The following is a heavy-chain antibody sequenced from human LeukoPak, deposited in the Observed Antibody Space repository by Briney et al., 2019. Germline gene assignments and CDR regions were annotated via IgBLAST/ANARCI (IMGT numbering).Heavy chain of an antibody. V-gene: IGHV1-69*06. CDR1: GGTFSSYA. CDR3: ARGRYWSGGSCYDY. Sequence: ASVKVSCKASGGTFSSYAISWVRQAPGQGLEWMGGIIPIFGTANYAQKFQGRVTITADKSTSTAYMELSSLRSEDTAVYYCARGRYWSGGSCYDYWGQGTLVTVSS. D-gene: IGHD2-15*01. J-gene: IGHJ4*02. CDR2: IIPIFGTA.